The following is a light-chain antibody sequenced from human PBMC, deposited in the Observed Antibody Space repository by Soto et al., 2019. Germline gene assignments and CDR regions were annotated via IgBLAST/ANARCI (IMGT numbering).Light chain of an antibody. CDR1: QSISSW. CDR2: RAS. J-gene: IGKJ1*01. Sequence: DIQMTQSPSTLSASVGDRVIITCRASQSISSWLAWYQQKPGKAPNLLIYRASTLKSGIPSRFSGSGSGTEFTLTISCLQPDDFATYYCQQYDRASWTFGQGPKVEIK. V-gene: IGKV1-5*03. CDR3: QQYDRASWT.